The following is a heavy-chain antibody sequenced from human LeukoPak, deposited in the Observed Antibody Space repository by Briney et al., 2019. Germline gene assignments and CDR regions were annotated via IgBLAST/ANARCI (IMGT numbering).Heavy chain of an antibody. V-gene: IGHV4-4*09. D-gene: IGHD2-15*01. CDR3: ARDRDSPSPDAFDI. J-gene: IGHJ3*02. Sequence: SETLSLTCTVSGGSISSYYWSWIRQPPGKGLEWIGYIYTSGGTYYNPSLKSRVTISVDTSKNQFSLKLSSVTAADTAVYYCARDRDSPSPDAFDIWGQGTMVTVSS. CDR2: IYTSGGT. CDR1: GGSISSYY.